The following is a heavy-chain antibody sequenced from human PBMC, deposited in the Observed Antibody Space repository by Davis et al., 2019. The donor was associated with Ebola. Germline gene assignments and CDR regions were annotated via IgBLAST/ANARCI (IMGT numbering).Heavy chain of an antibody. V-gene: IGHV4-61*01. Sequence: MPSETLSLTCTVSGGSVRSGTYYWSWIRQSPGKGLEWIGYTYHSGSTNYNPSLKSRLTISVDTSKNQFSLKLSSVTAADTAVYYCARGRLYLGVWGKGTTVTVSS. CDR2: TYHSGST. D-gene: IGHD2-8*01. CDR1: GGSVRSGTYY. J-gene: IGHJ6*04. CDR3: ARGRLYLGV.